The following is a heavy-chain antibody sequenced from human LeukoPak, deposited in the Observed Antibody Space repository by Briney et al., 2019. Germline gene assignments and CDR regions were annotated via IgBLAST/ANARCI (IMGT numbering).Heavy chain of an antibody. V-gene: IGHV4-61*01. J-gene: IGHJ3*02. CDR2: IYYSGST. CDR3: ARVTRFAFDI. Sequence: SETLSHTCTVSGGSVSSGSYYWSWIRQPPGKGLEWIGYIYYSGSTNYNPSLKSRVTISVDTSKNQFSLRLSSVTAADTAVYYCARVTRFAFDIWGQGTMVTVSS. CDR1: GGSVSSGSYY. D-gene: IGHD3-3*01.